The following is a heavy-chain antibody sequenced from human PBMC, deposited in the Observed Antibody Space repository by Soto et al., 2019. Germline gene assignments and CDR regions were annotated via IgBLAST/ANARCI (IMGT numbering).Heavy chain of an antibody. CDR3: AKQLDSYYYGMDV. CDR1: GFTFNTHG. J-gene: IGHJ6*02. Sequence: QVQLVESGGGVVQPGRSLRLSCAASGFTFNTHGLHWVRQAPGKGLEWVSVISHDGINIYYAESVKGRFTISRDNSKNTVFLQMNSVRVEDTAVYYCAKQLDSYYYGMDVWGQGTTVIVSS. D-gene: IGHD6-6*01. V-gene: IGHV3-30*18. CDR2: ISHDGINI.